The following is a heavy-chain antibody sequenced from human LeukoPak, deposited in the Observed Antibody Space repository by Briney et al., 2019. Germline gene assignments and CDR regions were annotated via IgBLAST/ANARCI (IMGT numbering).Heavy chain of an antibody. Sequence: ASVKVSCKASGYTFTSCGISRVRQAPGQGLEWMGWISAYNGNTNYAQKLQGRVTMTTDTSTSTAYMELRSLRSDDTAVYYCAKWATYYYGSGSYAAFDIWGQGTMVTVSS. CDR2: ISAYNGNT. J-gene: IGHJ3*02. CDR3: AKWATYYYGSGSYAAFDI. D-gene: IGHD3-10*01. V-gene: IGHV1-18*01. CDR1: GYTFTSCG.